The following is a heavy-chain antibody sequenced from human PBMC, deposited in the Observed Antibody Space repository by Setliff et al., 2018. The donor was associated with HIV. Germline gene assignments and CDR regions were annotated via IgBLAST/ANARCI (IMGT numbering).Heavy chain of an antibody. V-gene: IGHV3-30*02. CDR1: GFTFSSYG. J-gene: IGHJ4*02. CDR2: IRYTGSNK. Sequence: GSLRLSCAASGFTFSSYGIHWVRQAPGKGLEWVAFIRYTGSNKYYADSVKGRFTISRDNAKNSLYLQMNSLRAEDTAVYYCARGLSTVENDYWGQGTLVTVS. D-gene: IGHD6-19*01. CDR3: ARGLSTVENDY.